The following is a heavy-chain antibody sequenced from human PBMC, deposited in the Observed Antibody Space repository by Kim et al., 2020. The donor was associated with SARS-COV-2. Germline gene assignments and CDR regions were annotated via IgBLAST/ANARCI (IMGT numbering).Heavy chain of an antibody. J-gene: IGHJ3*02. D-gene: IGHD3-10*01. CDR3: AGVEAYGSGSYYTTEGAFDI. CDR2: IYTSGST. V-gene: IGHV4-61*02. Sequence: SETLSLTCTVSGGSISSGSYYWSWIRQPAGKGLEWIGRIYTSGSTNYNPSLKSRVTISVDTSKNQFSLKLSSVTAADTAVYYCAGVEAYGSGSYYTTEGAFDIWGQGTMVTVSS. CDR1: GGSISSGSYY.